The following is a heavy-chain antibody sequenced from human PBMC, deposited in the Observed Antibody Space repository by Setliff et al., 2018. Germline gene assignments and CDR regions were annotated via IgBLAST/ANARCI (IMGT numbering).Heavy chain of an antibody. CDR1: GFTFSDYE. V-gene: IGHV3-48*03. CDR2: ISSRGSTI. CDR3: AREPHDSSGPDY. J-gene: IGHJ4*02. Sequence: PGRSLRLSCAASGFTFSDYEMSWVRQAPGKGLEWLSYISSRGSTILNADSVKGRFTISRDNAKKSLYLQMNSLRAEDTAVYYCAREPHDSSGPDYWGQGTLVTVSS. D-gene: IGHD3-22*01.